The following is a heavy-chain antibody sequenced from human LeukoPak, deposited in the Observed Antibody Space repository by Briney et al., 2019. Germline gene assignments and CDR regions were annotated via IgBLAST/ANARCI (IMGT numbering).Heavy chain of an antibody. CDR1: GGSISRYY. CDR3: ARVSFTMIVVAIDY. V-gene: IGHV4-59*08. J-gene: IGHJ4*02. CDR2: IYYSGST. D-gene: IGHD3-22*01. Sequence: PSETLSLTCTVSGGSISRYYWSWIRQPPGKGLEWIGYIYYSGSTNYNPSLKSRVTISVDTSKNQFSLKLSSVTAADTAVYYCARVSFTMIVVAIDYWGQGTLVTVSS.